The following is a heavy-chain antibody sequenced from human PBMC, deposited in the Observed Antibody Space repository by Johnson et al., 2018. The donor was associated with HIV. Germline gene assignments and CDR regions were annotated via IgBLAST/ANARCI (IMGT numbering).Heavy chain of an antibody. CDR2: IRFDGNNK. V-gene: IGHV3-30*02. D-gene: IGHD6-19*01. Sequence: QVQLVESGGGVVQPGGSLRLSCAASGFTFSSYGMHWVRQAPGKGLEWVSFIRFDGNNKYYADSVKGRFTISRDKSKKTLHLQMSSLRGDDTAIYYCAKVLALAGRPDAFDVWGRGTVVTVSS. J-gene: IGHJ3*01. CDR1: GFTFSSYG. CDR3: AKVLALAGRPDAFDV.